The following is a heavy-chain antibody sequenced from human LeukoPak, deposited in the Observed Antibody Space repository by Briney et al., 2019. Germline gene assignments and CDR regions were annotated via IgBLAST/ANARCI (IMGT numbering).Heavy chain of an antibody. CDR3: AIRPMDTVGVFDY. CDR1: GGTFSSYA. D-gene: IGHD5-12*01. CDR2: IIPIFGTA. V-gene: IGHV1-69*01. Sequence: SVKVSCKASGGTFSSYAISWVRQAPGQGLEWMGGIIPIFGTANYAQKFQGRVTITADESTSTAYMELSSLRSEDTAVYYCAIRPMDTVGVFDYWGQGTLVTVSS. J-gene: IGHJ4*02.